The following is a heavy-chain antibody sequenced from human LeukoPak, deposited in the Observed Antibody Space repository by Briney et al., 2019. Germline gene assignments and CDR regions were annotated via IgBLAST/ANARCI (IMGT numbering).Heavy chain of an antibody. V-gene: IGHV3-30*02. Sequence: PGGSLRLSCAASGFTFSSYGMHWVRQAPGKGLEWVAFIRYDGSNKYYADSVKGRFTISRDNSKNTLYLQMNSLRAEDTAVYYCAKAGYYYDSSDYYFDYWGQGTLVTVSS. CDR1: GFTFSSYG. CDR3: AKAGYYYDSSDYYFDY. J-gene: IGHJ4*02. D-gene: IGHD3-22*01. CDR2: IRYDGSNK.